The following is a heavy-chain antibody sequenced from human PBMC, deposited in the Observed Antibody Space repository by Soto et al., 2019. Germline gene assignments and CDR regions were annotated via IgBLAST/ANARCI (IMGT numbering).Heavy chain of an antibody. CDR3: ARSVQQLVRGWFDP. Sequence: XDSLKVSCQASGYSFSTYWGGWVLQMPGKGLEWMGFIYPGDSDTRYSPSFQGQVTISVDKSTSTTYLQWSSLKASDTAIYYCARSVQQLVRGWFDPWGQGTQVTVSS. V-gene: IGHV5-51*01. CDR2: IYPGDSDT. D-gene: IGHD6-6*01. CDR1: GYSFSTYW. J-gene: IGHJ5*02.